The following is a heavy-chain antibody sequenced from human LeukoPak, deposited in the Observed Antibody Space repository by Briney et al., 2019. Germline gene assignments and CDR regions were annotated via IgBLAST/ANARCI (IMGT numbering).Heavy chain of an antibody. D-gene: IGHD6-13*01. J-gene: IGHJ4*01. CDR1: GFTFTDYW. CDR2: IRQDGSEK. V-gene: IGHV3-7*01. Sequence: GGSLRLSCEVSGFTFTDYWMNWVRQAPGKGPEWVTSIRQDGSEKTYVDSVKGRFTISRDNTKNSLSLQLNGLRAEDTAVYYCARDGTAAGLYFDLWGQGTLVTVSS. CDR3: ARDGTAAGLYFDL.